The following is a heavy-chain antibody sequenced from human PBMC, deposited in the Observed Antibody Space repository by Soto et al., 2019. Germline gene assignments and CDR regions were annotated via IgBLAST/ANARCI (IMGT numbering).Heavy chain of an antibody. CDR3: AGSEVGATPYNY. J-gene: IGHJ4*02. V-gene: IGHV1-69*13. CDR1: GGTFRSCA. Sequence: VASVKVSCKASGGTFRSCAISWVRQAPGQGLEWMGGIIPIFGTANYAQKFQGRVTSTADESTSTAYMELSSLRSEDPAVYYCAGSEVGATPYNYLGQGTLCTVSS. CDR2: IIPIFGTA. D-gene: IGHD1-26*01.